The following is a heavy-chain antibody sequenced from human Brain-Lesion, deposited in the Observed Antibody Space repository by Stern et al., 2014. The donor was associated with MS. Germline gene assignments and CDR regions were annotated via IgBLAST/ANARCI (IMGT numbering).Heavy chain of an antibody. CDR3: ATYYYDSTGYNDF. V-gene: IGHV1-2*04. CDR1: GYTFTGYY. D-gene: IGHD3-22*01. J-gene: IGHJ4*02. Sequence: VQLVESGAEVKKPGASVKVSCKASGYTFTGYYMHWVRQAPGQGLEWMGWINPKSGGTNYAQKFQGWVTMTRETSINTAYMELSRLRSDDTAVYYCATYYYDSTGYNDFWGQGTLVTVS. CDR2: INPKSGGT.